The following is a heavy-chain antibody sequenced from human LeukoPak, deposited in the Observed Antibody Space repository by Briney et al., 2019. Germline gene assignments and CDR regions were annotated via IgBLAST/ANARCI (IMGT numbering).Heavy chain of an antibody. CDR3: ARDSEDGSGVD. CDR1: GFTFSTYW. V-gene: IGHV3-74*01. D-gene: IGHD3-22*01. CDR2: INGDGGSR. Sequence: GGSLRLSCAASGFTFSTYWMHWVRQAPGKGLVWVSRINGDGGSRNYADSVKGRFTISRDNAKNTLYLQMSSLRVEDTAVYYCARDSEDGSGVDWGQGTLVTVSS. J-gene: IGHJ4*02.